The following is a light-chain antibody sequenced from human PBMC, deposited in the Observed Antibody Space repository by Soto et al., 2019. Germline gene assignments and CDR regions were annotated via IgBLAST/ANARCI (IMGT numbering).Light chain of an antibody. V-gene: IGKV3-20*01. Sequence: EIVLTQSPGTPSLSPGERASLSCRASQSVAKDYLAWYQQKPGQALRLLISDASSRATGIPDRFSGSGSGTDFTLTVSRLEAEDFAVYFCQQYATSPLTFGGGTRVEIK. CDR3: QQYATSPLT. CDR1: QSVAKDY. CDR2: DAS. J-gene: IGKJ4*01.